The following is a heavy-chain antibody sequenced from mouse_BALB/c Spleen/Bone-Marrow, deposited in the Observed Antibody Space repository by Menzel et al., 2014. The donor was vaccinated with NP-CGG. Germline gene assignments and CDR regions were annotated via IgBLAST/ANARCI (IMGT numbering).Heavy chain of an antibody. J-gene: IGHJ3*01. Sequence: QVQLKESGTELMKPGASVKISCKATGYAFSTYWIQWIKQRPGHGLDWIGEISPGTGNTNNNEKFRGKATFTADASSNTAYMQLSSLTSEVSAVYFCAIIGYQAWFTYWNQTTLVNVSP. D-gene: IGHD2-2*01. CDR2: ISPGTGNT. CDR1: GYAFSTYW. V-gene: IGHV1-9*01. CDR3: AIIGYQAWFTY.